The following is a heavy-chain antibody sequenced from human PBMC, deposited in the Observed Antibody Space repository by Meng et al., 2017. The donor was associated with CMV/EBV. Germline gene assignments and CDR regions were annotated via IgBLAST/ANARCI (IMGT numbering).Heavy chain of an antibody. J-gene: IGHJ6*02. V-gene: IGHV3-13*01. CDR2: IGTAGDT. CDR3: ARVSLRVVPAASYYYYYGMDV. CDR1: GFTFSSYD. D-gene: IGHD2-2*01. Sequence: GESLKISCAASGFTFSSYDMHWVRQATGKGLEWVSAIGTAGDTYYPGSVKGRFTISRDNAKNSLYLQMNSLRAEDTAVYYCARVSLRVVPAASYYYYYGMDVWGQGTTVTVSS.